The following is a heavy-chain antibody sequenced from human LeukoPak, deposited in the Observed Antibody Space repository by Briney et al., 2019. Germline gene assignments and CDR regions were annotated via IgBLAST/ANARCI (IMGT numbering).Heavy chain of an antibody. J-gene: IGHJ4*02. CDR1: GYTFTSYG. V-gene: IGHV1-18*01. CDR2: ISAYNGNT. CDR3: ARESSDSSGYYSDY. D-gene: IGHD3-22*01. Sequence: GASVKVSCTASGYTFTSYGISWVRQAPGQGLEWMGWISAYNGNTNYAQKFQGRVTMTRDTSISTAYMELSRLRSDDTAVYYCARESSDSSGYYSDYWGQGTLVTVSS.